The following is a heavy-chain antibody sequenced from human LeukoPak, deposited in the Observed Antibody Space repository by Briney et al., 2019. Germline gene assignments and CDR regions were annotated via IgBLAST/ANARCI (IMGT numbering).Heavy chain of an antibody. CDR2: INHSGST. CDR3: ARGQEQWELLQRAVHFDY. J-gene: IGHJ4*01. D-gene: IGHD1-26*01. V-gene: IGHV4-34*01. CDR1: GGSFSGYY. Sequence: PSETLSLTCAVYGGSFSGYYWTWIRQPPGKGLEWIGEINHSGSTNYNPSLKSRLTISVDTSKNQFSLKVTSVTAADTAVYYCARGQEQWELLQRAVHFDYWGQGNLITVSS.